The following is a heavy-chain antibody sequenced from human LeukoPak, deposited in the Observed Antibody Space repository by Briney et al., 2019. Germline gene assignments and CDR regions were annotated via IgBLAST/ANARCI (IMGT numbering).Heavy chain of an antibody. Sequence: ASVKVSCKTSGYIFTSYGTTWVRQAPGQGLEWMGWISGHNGNTNYAQKLQGRVTMTTDTSTSTAYMELRSLRSDDTAVYYCASLRVGGVYFDYWGQGTLVTVSS. CDR3: ASLRVGGVYFDY. J-gene: IGHJ4*02. D-gene: IGHD2-8*02. CDR1: GYIFTSYG. CDR2: ISGHNGNT. V-gene: IGHV1-18*01.